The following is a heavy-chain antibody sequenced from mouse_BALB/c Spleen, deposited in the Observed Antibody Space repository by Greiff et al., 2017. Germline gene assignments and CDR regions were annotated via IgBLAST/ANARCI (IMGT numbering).Heavy chain of an antibody. D-gene: IGHD2-2*01. Sequence: EVMLVESGGGLVKLGGSLKLSCAASGFTFSSYYMSWVRQTPEKRLELVAAINSNGGSTYYPDTVKGRFTISRDNAKNTLYLQMSSLKSEDTALYYCARGGWLRGWFAYWGQGTLVTVSA. V-gene: IGHV5-6-2*01. CDR3: ARGGWLRGWFAY. CDR1: GFTFSSYY. J-gene: IGHJ3*01. CDR2: INSNGGST.